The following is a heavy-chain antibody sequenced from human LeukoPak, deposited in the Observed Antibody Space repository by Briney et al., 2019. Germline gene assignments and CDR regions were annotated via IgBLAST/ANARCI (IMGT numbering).Heavy chain of an antibody. Sequence: GRSLRLSCAASGFTFSNYWTTWVRRAPGEGLEWVANIRRDGSETHYVDSVMGRFTISRDNAKNSLYLQMNSLRAEDTAVYYCARDRGAARLLVSNFDYWGQGTLVTVSS. J-gene: IGHJ4*02. D-gene: IGHD6-6*01. CDR2: IRRDGSET. V-gene: IGHV3-7*01. CDR3: ARDRGAARLLVSNFDY. CDR1: GFTFSNYW.